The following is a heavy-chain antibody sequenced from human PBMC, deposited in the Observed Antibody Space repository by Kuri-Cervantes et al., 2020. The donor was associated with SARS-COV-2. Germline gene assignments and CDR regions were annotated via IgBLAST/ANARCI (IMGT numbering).Heavy chain of an antibody. V-gene: IGHV1-8*01. J-gene: IGHJ3*02. CDR2: MNPNSGNT. CDR3: ARGSGTVVTPYLAFDI. D-gene: IGHD4-23*01. Sequence: ASVKVSCKASGYTFTSYDINWVRQATGQGLEWMGWMNPNSGNTNYAQKFQGRVTMTRDTSISTAYMELSSLRSEDTAVYYCARGSGTVVTPYLAFDIWGQGTMVTVSS. CDR1: GYTFTSYD.